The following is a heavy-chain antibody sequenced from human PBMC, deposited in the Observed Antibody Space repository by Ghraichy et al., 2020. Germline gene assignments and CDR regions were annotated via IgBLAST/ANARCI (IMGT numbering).Heavy chain of an antibody. V-gene: IGHV4-59*01. CDR3: ARETATANFDY. J-gene: IGHJ4*02. CDR1: GGSISSYY. Sequence: SETLSLTCTVSGGSISSYYWSWIRQPPGKGLEWIGYIYYSGSTNYNPSLKSRVTISVDTSKNQFSLKLSSVTAADTTVYYCARETATANFDYWGQGTLVTVSS. CDR2: IYYSGST. D-gene: IGHD5-24*01.